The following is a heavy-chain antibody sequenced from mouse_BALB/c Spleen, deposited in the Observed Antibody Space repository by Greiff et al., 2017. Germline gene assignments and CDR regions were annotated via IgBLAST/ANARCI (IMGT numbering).Heavy chain of an antibody. Sequence: VKLMESGAELMKPGASVKISCKATGYTFSSYWIEWVKQRPGHGLEWIGEILPGSGSTNYNEKFKGKATFTADTSSNTAYMQLSSLTSEDSAVYYCARDYGSSYFDYWGQGTTLTVSS. J-gene: IGHJ2*01. D-gene: IGHD1-1*01. CDR3: ARDYGSSYFDY. V-gene: IGHV1-9*01. CDR1: GYTFSSYW. CDR2: ILPGSGST.